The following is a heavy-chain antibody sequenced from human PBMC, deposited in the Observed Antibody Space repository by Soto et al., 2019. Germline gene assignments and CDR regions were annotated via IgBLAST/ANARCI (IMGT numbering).Heavy chain of an antibody. CDR2: ISPYTDDP. V-gene: IGHV1-18*01. D-gene: IGHD2-2*01. Sequence: QGQLVQSGVEVKKPGASVKVSCSASGNTFTNFGVTWVRQAPGQGLEWMVWISPYTDDPSYAQKFQGRVTMTIDTSTSTAYLDLRSLTSAATAVYYCARVIPGAEAWFHPWGQGTLVTVSS. CDR3: ARVIPGAEAWFHP. J-gene: IGHJ5*02. CDR1: GNTFTNFG.